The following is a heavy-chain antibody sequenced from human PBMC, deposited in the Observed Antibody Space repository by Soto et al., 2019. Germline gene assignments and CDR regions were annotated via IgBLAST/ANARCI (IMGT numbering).Heavy chain of an antibody. Sequence: GGSLRLSCAASGFTFSSYWMSWVRQAPGKGLEWVANIKQDGSEKYYVDSVKGRFTISRDNAKNSLYLQMNSLRAEDTAVYYCARDLQYSSSVGNAPFDYWGQGTLVTVSS. D-gene: IGHD6-6*01. CDR1: GFTFSSYW. CDR2: IKQDGSEK. CDR3: ARDLQYSSSVGNAPFDY. J-gene: IGHJ4*02. V-gene: IGHV3-7*01.